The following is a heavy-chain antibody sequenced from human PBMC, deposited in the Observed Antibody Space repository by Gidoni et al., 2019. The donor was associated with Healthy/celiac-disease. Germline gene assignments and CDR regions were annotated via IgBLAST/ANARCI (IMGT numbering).Heavy chain of an antibody. CDR2: ISWNSGSI. CDR1: GFPFDDYA. Sequence: EVQLVESGGGLVQPGRSLRLSCAASGFPFDDYAMTWVRQAPGKGLEWVSGISWNSGSIGYADSVKGRFTISRDNAKNSLYLQMNSLRAEDTALYYCAKDIYSRRIGSTGPDYYYYYGMDVWGQGTTVTVSS. D-gene: IGHD4-4*01. J-gene: IGHJ6*02. V-gene: IGHV3-9*01. CDR3: AKDIYSRRIGSTGPDYYYYYGMDV.